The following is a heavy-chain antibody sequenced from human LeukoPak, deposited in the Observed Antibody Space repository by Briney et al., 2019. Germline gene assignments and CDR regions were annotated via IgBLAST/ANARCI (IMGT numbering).Heavy chain of an antibody. V-gene: IGHV3-48*04. Sequence: GGSLRLSCAASGFTFSSYSMNWVRQAPGKGLEWVSYISSSSSTIYYADSVKGRFTISRDNAKNSLYLQMNSLRAEDTAVYYCARGRDYGDIRGRLIEYWGQGTLVTVSS. CDR3: ARGRDYGDIRGRLIEY. CDR2: ISSSSSTI. J-gene: IGHJ4*02. CDR1: GFTFSSYS. D-gene: IGHD4-17*01.